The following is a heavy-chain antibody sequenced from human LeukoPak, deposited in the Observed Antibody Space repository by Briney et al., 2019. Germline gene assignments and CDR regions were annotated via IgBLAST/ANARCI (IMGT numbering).Heavy chain of an antibody. V-gene: IGHV3-74*01. CDR1: GLSVSSNF. J-gene: IGHJ3*02. Sequence: GGSLRLSCAATGLSVSSNFMSWVRQAPGRGLVWVSRINTDGTRTSYADSVKGRFTISRDNAKNTLFLQMNSLRAEDTAVYYCAREEEGDAFDIWGQGTMVTVSS. CDR3: AREEEGDAFDI. CDR2: INTDGTRT.